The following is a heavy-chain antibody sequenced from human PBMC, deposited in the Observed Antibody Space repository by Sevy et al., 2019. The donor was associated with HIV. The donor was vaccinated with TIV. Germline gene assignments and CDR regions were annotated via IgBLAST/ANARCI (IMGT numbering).Heavy chain of an antibody. Sequence: ASVKVSCKASGYTFTGYYMHWVRQAPGQGLEWMGWINPQSGGTKYAQNFQGRVTMTRDTSISTAYMELSRLRSDDTAVYYCARDQRTVAKDYYYYGMDVWGQGTTVTVSS. J-gene: IGHJ6*02. CDR2: INPQSGGT. CDR1: GYTFTGYY. V-gene: IGHV1-2*02. CDR3: ARDQRTVAKDYYYYGMDV. D-gene: IGHD2-15*01.